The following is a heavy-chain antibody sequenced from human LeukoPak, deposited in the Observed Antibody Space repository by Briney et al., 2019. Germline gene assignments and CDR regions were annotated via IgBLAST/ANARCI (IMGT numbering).Heavy chain of an antibody. Sequence: GGSLRLSCAASGFTFSTYAIHWVRQAPGKGLEWVAVISHDGSDKYYADSVKGRFTISRDNSNNTLYLQMNSLRTEDTAVYYCARSRSEGRYDYWGQGTLVTVSS. CDR1: GFTFSTYA. V-gene: IGHV3-30*04. CDR3: ARSRSEGRYDY. D-gene: IGHD3-16*02. CDR2: ISHDGSDK. J-gene: IGHJ4*02.